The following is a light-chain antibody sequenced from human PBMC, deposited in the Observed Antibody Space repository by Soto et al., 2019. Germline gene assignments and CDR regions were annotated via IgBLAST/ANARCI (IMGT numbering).Light chain of an antibody. CDR3: QQYAASPRT. J-gene: IGKJ1*01. V-gene: IGKV3-20*01. Sequence: EIVLTQSPGTLSLSPRERATLSYRASQSVTSNSLAWYQHRPGQAPRLLIYGVSNRAPDIPDRFSGSGSGKQFTLTLSRLEPEDGAVYYCQQYAASPRTFGQGTQVEVK. CDR2: GVS. CDR1: QSVTSNS.